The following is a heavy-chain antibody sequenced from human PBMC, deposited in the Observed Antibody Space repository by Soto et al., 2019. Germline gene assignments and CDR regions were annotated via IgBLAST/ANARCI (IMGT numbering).Heavy chain of an antibody. Sequence: EVQMVESGGGLVRPGESLRLSCTSSGFTFSNAWMNWIRQAPGKGLEWVGRIKSYPAGGTVYCAVPAQGRFTITRDDSKSMVYLQMNSLKSEDTAVYYCATGGYFFDYWGQGTLVTVSS. CDR3: ATGGYFFDY. D-gene: IGHD3-16*01. CDR2: IKSYPAGGTV. J-gene: IGHJ4*02. CDR1: GFTFSNAW. V-gene: IGHV3-15*07.